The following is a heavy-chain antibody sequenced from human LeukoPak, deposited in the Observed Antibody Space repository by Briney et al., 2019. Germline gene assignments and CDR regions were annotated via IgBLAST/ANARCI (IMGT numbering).Heavy chain of an antibody. CDR3: ASASPAADY. CDR1: GFTFSRFW. D-gene: IGHD2-2*01. Sequence: PGGSLRLSCAASGFTFSRFWMSWVRQAPGKGLEWVANINQAGSEKYYEDSVKGRFTISRDNAKNSLYLLMNSLRAEDTAVYYCASASPAADYWGQGTLVTVSS. CDR2: INQAGSEK. J-gene: IGHJ4*02. V-gene: IGHV3-7*01.